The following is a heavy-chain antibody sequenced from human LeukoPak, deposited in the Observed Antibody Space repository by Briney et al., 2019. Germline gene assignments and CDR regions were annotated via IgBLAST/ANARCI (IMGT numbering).Heavy chain of an antibody. J-gene: IGHJ4*02. Sequence: PGGSLRLACVASGFTFSTYWMHWVRQAPGKGLVWVSRIKSDGSSIMYADSVRGRFTISRDNAKNTLYLQMNSLRAEDTAVYYWARDLDYGGRSNFDHWGQGTLVTVSS. CDR1: GFTFSTYW. V-gene: IGHV3-74*03. CDR2: IKSDGSSI. D-gene: IGHD4-23*01. CDR3: ARDLDYGGRSNFDH.